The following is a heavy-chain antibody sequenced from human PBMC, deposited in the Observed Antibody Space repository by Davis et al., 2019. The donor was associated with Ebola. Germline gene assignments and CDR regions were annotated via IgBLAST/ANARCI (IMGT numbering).Heavy chain of an antibody. V-gene: IGHV3-53*01. J-gene: IGHJ3*02. D-gene: IGHD3-22*01. CDR1: GFTVSSNY. CDR3: ARVMRSSGYYYRGAFDI. Sequence: PGGSLRLSCAASGFTVSSNYMSWVRQAPGKGLEWVSVIYSGGSTYYADSVKGRFTISRDNSKNTLYLQMNSLRAEDTAVYYCARVMRSSGYYYRGAFDIWGQGTVVTVSS. CDR2: IYSGGST.